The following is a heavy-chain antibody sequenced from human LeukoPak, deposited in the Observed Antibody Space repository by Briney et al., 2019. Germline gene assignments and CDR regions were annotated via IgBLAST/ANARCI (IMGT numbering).Heavy chain of an antibody. CDR1: GYTFNGYY. J-gene: IGHJ4*02. CDR3: AREADQLSYYFDY. CDR2: MNPDTGAT. D-gene: IGHD2-2*01. Sequence: ASVTVSCTASGYTFNGYYMHWVRQAPGQGLEWMGWMNPDTGATNYAQKFQGRVSMTRDTSISTAYMELSMLRSDDTAVYYCAREADQLSYYFDYWGQRTLVTVS. V-gene: IGHV1-2*02.